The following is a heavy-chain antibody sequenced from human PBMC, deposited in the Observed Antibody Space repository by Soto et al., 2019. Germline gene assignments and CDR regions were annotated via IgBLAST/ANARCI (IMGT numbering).Heavy chain of an antibody. Sequence: PGGSLRLSCAASGFSVRNNYMSWVRQAPGKGLEWVSVVYDEGDTYYANSVKGRLTISRDNSKNTVYLQMGSLRAEDMAVYYCVRDTSFDCWGQGTLVTVSS. V-gene: IGHV3-66*01. CDR1: GFSVRNNY. J-gene: IGHJ4*02. CDR3: VRDTSFDC. CDR2: VYDEGDT.